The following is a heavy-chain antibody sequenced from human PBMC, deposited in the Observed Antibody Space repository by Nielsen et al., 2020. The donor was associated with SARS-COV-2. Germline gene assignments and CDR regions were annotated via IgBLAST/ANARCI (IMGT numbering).Heavy chain of an antibody. CDR3: ARQLGVAPPYYYYGMDV. Sequence: GESLKISCKGSGYSFTSYWISWVRQMPGKGLEWMGRIDPSDSYTNYSPSFQDHVTISADKSISTAYLQWSSLKASDTAMYYCARQLGVAPPYYYYGMDVWGQGTTVTVSS. CDR1: GYSFTSYW. V-gene: IGHV5-10-1*01. J-gene: IGHJ6*02. D-gene: IGHD1-26*01. CDR2: IDPSDSYT.